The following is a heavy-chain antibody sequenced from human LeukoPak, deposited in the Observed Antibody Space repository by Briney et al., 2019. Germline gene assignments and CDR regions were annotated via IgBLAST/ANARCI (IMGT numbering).Heavy chain of an antibody. Sequence: SETLSLTCTVSGGSISSSSYYWGWIRQPPGKGLEWIGSIYYSGSTYYNPSLKSRVTISVDTSKNQFSLKLSSVTAADTAVYYCARDPNTNNGWDPSGWFDPWGQGTLVTVSS. CDR2: IYYSGST. CDR3: ARDPNTNNGWDPSGWFDP. D-gene: IGHD2-15*01. CDR1: GGSISSSSYY. V-gene: IGHV4-39*07. J-gene: IGHJ5*02.